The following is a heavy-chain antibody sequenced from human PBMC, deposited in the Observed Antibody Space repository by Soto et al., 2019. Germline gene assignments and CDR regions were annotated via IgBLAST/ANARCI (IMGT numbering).Heavy chain of an antibody. Sequence: ASVKVSCKASGGTFSSYAISWVRQAPGQGLEWMGGIIPIFGTANYAQKFQGRVTITADESTSTAYMELSSLRSEDTAVYYCAVVPARGDWFDPWGQGTMVTVSS. D-gene: IGHD2-2*01. V-gene: IGHV1-69*13. CDR2: IIPIFGTA. CDR1: GGTFSSYA. CDR3: AVVPARGDWFDP. J-gene: IGHJ5*02.